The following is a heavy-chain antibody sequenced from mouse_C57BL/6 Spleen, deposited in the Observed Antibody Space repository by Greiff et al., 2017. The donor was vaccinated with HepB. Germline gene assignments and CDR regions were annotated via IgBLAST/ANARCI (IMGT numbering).Heavy chain of an antibody. CDR1: GFTFSDYG. Sequence: EVHLVESGGGLVKPGGSLKLSCAASGFTFSDYGMHWVRQASEKGLEWVAYISSGSSTIYYADTVKGRFTISRDNAKNTLFLQMTSLRSEDTAMYYCARGLFITTVVDYWGQGTTLTVSS. CDR2: ISSGSSTI. CDR3: ARGLFITTVVDY. J-gene: IGHJ2*01. V-gene: IGHV5-17*01. D-gene: IGHD1-1*01.